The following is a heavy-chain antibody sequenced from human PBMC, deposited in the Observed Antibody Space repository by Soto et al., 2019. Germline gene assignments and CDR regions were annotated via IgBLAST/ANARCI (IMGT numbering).Heavy chain of an antibody. Sequence: GGSLRLSCAASGFTFSSYDIHWVRQATGKGLEWVSAIGTAGDTYYPGSVKGRFTISRENAKNSLYLQMNSLRAGDTAVYYCAREGLLYSSSWYIDYWGQGTLVTVSS. D-gene: IGHD6-13*01. V-gene: IGHV3-13*04. J-gene: IGHJ4*02. CDR1: GFTFSSYD. CDR3: AREGLLYSSSWYIDY. CDR2: IGTAGDT.